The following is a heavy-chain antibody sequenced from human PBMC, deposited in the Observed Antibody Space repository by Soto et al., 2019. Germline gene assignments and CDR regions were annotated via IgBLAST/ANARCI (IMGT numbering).Heavy chain of an antibody. CDR2: INPGDGST. D-gene: IGHD3-9*01. Sequence: ASVKVSCKASGYTFTSYYLHWVRQAPGQGLEWMGIINPGDGSTTYSRNFQGRVTMTTDTSTSTVYMELSSLRFEDTAVYYCTRVSVNNILAGPFDYWGQGTLVTVSS. J-gene: IGHJ4*02. CDR3: TRVSVNNILAGPFDY. V-gene: IGHV1-46*03. CDR1: GYTFTSYY.